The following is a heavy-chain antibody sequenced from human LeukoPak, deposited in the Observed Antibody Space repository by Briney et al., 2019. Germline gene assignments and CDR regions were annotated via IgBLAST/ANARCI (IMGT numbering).Heavy chain of an antibody. CDR3: ARHGEGDIVVVPAAIPFDY. D-gene: IGHD2-2*01. CDR2: IYYSGST. Sequence: PSETLSLTCTVSGGSISSSSYYWGWIRQPPGKGLEWIGSIYYSGSTYYNPSLKSRVTISVDTSKNQFSLKLSSVTAADTAVYYCARHGEGDIVVVPAAIPFDYWGQGTLVTVSS. CDR1: GGSISSSSYY. J-gene: IGHJ4*02. V-gene: IGHV4-39*01.